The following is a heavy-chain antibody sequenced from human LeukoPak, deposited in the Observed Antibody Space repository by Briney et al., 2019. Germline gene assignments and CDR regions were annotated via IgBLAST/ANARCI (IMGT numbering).Heavy chain of an antibody. CDR3: AKSREWLAIFDY. V-gene: IGHV3-23*01. J-gene: IGHJ4*02. Sequence: GGSLRLSCAASGFTFSSYAMSWVRQAPGKGLEWVSAISGSGGSTYYADSVKGRFAIPRDNSKNTLYLQMNSLRAEDTAVYYCAKSREWLAIFDYWGQGTLVTVSS. CDR1: GFTFSSYA. CDR2: ISGSGGST. D-gene: IGHD6-19*01.